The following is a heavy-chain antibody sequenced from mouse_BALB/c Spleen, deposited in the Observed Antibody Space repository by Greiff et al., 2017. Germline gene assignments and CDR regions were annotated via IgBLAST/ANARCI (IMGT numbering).Heavy chain of an antibody. D-gene: IGHD1-1*01. CDR1: GYTFTSYT. CDR2: INPSSGYT. J-gene: IGHJ4*01. V-gene: IGHV1-4*02. CDR3: ARRDYYGSSPYAMDY. Sequence: QVQLQQSAAELARPGASVKMSCKASGYTFTSYTMHWVKQRPGQGLEWIGYINPSSGYTEYNQKFKDKTTLAADKSSSTAYMQLSSLTSEDSAVYYCARRDYYGSSPYAMDYWGQGTAGTVSS.